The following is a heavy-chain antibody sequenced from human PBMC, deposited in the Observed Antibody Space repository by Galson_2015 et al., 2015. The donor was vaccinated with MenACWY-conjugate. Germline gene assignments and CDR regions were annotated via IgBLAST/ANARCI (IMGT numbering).Heavy chain of an antibody. D-gene: IGHD5-18*01. CDR2: ISKSGSPI. CDR3: ARVGTWIHQYFYYMDV. Sequence: SLRLSCAASGFTFTGYEFNWVRQAPGKGLEWLSHISKSGSPIYYADSVKGRFTISRDNMKKSLFLEMNSLRAGDTGVYYCARVGTWIHQYFYYMDVWGKGTTVTVSS. J-gene: IGHJ6*03. CDR1: GFTFTGYE. V-gene: IGHV3-48*03.